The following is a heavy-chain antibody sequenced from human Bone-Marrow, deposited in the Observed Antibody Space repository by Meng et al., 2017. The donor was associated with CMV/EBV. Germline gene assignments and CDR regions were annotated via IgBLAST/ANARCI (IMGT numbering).Heavy chain of an antibody. J-gene: IGHJ4*02. CDR3: ARGTLRRSDS. Sequence: GESLKISCAASGFTFSGYWMSWVRPPPGKGLEWVANIKYDGSEIDYVDSVEGRFTTSRDNAKNSLYLQMNSLRVEDTAVYYCARGTLRRSDSWGQGTLVTVSS. V-gene: IGHV3-7*01. D-gene: IGHD3-3*01. CDR2: IKYDGSEI. CDR1: GFTFSGYW.